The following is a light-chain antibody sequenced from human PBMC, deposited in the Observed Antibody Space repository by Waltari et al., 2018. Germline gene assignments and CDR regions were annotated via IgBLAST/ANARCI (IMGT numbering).Light chain of an antibody. V-gene: IGKV3-20*01. CDR3: QQYGSTPRT. CDR1: QSVNTNS. J-gene: IGKJ1*01. Sequence: IVLTQSPGTLSLSPGQGATLSCRASQSVNTNSLAWYQHKPGRAPRLLIFGASTRATGTPDRFSGNGSWAEFTLTISRLEPEDFAMYYCQQYGSTPRTFGQGTKVESK. CDR2: GAS.